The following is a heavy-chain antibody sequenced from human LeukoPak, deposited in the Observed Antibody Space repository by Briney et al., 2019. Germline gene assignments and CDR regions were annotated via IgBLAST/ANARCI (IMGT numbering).Heavy chain of an antibody. J-gene: IGHJ4*02. CDR3: ARQSRDGTNTRGYFFDY. CDR2: IYTANSGT. CDR1: AYIFTNYW. D-gene: IGHD2-15*01. V-gene: IGHV5-51*01. Sequence: AESLKISCQASAYIFTNYWVGCLRQMPRKGLESLGFIYTANSGTTYSPSFQRQLAITVDKSFNNIHVLWSSLKASDDAIYYCARQSRDGTNTRGYFFDYWGQGTLVTVSS.